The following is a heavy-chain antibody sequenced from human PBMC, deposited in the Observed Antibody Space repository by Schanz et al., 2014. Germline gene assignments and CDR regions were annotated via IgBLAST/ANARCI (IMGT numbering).Heavy chain of an antibody. Sequence: QVQLVDSGGGLVKPGGSLRLSCTASGFPFSDYFMAWIRQPPGRGLEWVSYISGSSRTIYYADSMKGRFTVSRDNAENALYLQMNSLRAEDTGLYFCARGGFGEVSYFDYWGQGTLVTVSS. CDR3: ARGGFGEVSYFDY. CDR1: GFPFSDYF. CDR2: ISGSSRTI. V-gene: IGHV3-11*04. D-gene: IGHD3-10*01. J-gene: IGHJ4*02.